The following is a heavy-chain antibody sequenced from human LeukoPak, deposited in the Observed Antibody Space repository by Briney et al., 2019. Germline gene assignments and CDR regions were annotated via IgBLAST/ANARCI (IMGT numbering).Heavy chain of an antibody. CDR1: GDSISRSSYY. J-gene: IGHJ5*02. V-gene: IGHV4-39*01. CDR2: IYYSGST. CDR3: ARVGYCTNGVCYNWFDP. Sequence: SETLSRTCTVSGDSISRSSYYWGWIRQPPGKGLEWIGSIYYSGSTHYNPSLKSRVTISADTSKNQFSLKLASVTAADTSVYFCARVGYCTNGVCYNWFDPWGQGTLVTVSS. D-gene: IGHD2-8*01.